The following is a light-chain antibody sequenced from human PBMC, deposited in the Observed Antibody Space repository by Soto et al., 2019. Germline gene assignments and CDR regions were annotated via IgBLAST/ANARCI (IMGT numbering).Light chain of an antibody. CDR2: EVV. CDR3: SSYTSSSTVV. V-gene: IGLV2-14*01. J-gene: IGLJ2*01. Sequence: QSALTQPASVSGSPGQSITISCTGTSSDIGGYNYVSWYQQHPGKAPKLMIYEVVNRPSGLSYRFSGSKSGNTASLTISGLQAEDEADYYCSSYTSSSTVVFGGGTQLTVL. CDR1: SSDIGGYNY.